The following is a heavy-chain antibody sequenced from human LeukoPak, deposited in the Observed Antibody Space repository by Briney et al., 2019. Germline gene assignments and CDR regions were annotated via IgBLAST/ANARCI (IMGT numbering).Heavy chain of an antibody. CDR3: ARNESVLGTTGLNDFFDD. CDR1: GDSISRRSDY. CDR2: IYYSGST. D-gene: IGHD1-26*01. Sequence: SETLSLTCTVTGDSISRRSDYWGWIRQPPGKGLEWIGSIYYSGSTYYNPSFKSRVTISVDTSRNQFSPQLSYVTAADTAVYYCARNESVLGTTGLNDFFDDWGQGSLVTVSS. V-gene: IGHV4-39*01. J-gene: IGHJ4*02.